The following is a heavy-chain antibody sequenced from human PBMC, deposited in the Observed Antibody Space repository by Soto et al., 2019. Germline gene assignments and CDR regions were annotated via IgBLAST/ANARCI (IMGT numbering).Heavy chain of an antibody. J-gene: IGHJ3*02. V-gene: IGHV1-24*01. CDR2: FDPEDGET. D-gene: IGHD3-3*01. CDR3: ATVFLLWSGALAGAFDI. Sequence: ASVKASCEVSGYTLAYLSMHCVRQAPGKGLEWMGGFDPEDGETIYAQKFQGRVTMTEDTSTDTAYMELSSLRSEDTAVYYCATVFLLWSGALAGAFDIGGQGTMVTV. CDR1: GYTLAYLS.